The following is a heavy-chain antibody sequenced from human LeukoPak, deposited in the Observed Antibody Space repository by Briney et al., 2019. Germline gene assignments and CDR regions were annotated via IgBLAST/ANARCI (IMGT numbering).Heavy chain of an antibody. J-gene: IGHJ3*02. D-gene: IGHD3-22*01. CDR1: GYTFTSYY. V-gene: IGHV1-46*01. Sequence: ASVKVSCKASGYTFTSYYMHWVRQAPGQGLEWMGIINPSGGSTSYAQKFQGRVTMTRDTSTSTVYMELSSLRAEDTAVYYCARALTDLMDSYYYDSSGYYHDAFDIWGQGTMVTVSS. CDR3: ARALTDLMDSYYYDSSGYYHDAFDI. CDR2: INPSGGST.